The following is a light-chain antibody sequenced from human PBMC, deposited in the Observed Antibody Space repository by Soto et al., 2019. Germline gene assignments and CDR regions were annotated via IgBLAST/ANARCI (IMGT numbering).Light chain of an antibody. CDR1: QSVSSY. Sequence: EIVLTQSPATLSLPPGERATLSCRASQSVSSYLAWYQQKPGQAPRLLIYGASTRATGIPARFSGSGSGTEFTLTISSLQSEDFAVYYCQQYNNWPPVTFGPGTKVDIK. V-gene: IGKV3-15*01. CDR3: QQYNNWPPVT. J-gene: IGKJ3*01. CDR2: GAS.